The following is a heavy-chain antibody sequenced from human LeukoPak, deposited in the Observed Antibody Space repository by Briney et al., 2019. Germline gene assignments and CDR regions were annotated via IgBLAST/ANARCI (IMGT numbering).Heavy chain of an antibody. Sequence: SETLSLTCNVSGGSISSHYWGWIRQPPGKGLEWIGYIYYSGNTNYNPSLKRRVTMSVDTSKNQFSLKLSSVTAADTAVYYCARGGGGYCSSTSCPAAFDIWGQGTLVTVSS. CDR2: IYYSGNT. V-gene: IGHV4-59*11. J-gene: IGHJ4*02. D-gene: IGHD2-2*03. CDR1: GGSISSHY. CDR3: ARGGGGYCSSTSCPAAFDI.